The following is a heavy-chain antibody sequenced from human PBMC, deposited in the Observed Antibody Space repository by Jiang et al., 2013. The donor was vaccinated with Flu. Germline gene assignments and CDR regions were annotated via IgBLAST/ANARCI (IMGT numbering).Heavy chain of an antibody. CDR2: IYYSGST. D-gene: IGHD5-12*01. Sequence: LLKPSETLSLTCTVSGGSISSYYWSWIRQPPGKGLEWIGYIYYSGSTNYNPSLKSRVTISVDTSKNQFSLKLSSVTAADTAVYYCARDRRPRWLRGGYYYYGMDVWVKGTTVTVSS. V-gene: IGHV4-59*01. CDR1: GGSISSYY. J-gene: IGHJ6*04. CDR3: ARDRRPRWLRGGYYYYGMDV.